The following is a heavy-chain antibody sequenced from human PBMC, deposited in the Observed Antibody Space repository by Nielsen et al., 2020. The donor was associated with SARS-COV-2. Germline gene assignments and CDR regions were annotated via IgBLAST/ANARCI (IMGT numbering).Heavy chain of an antibody. J-gene: IGHJ6*02. CDR1: GGSISSGGYY. Sequence: SETLSLTCTVSGGSISSGGYYWGWIRQPPGKGLEWIGSIYYSGSTYYNPSLKSRVTISVDTSKNQFSLKLSSVTAADTAVYYCARFSSSWEAASYYYYYGMDVWGQGTTVTVSS. D-gene: IGHD6-13*01. CDR3: ARFSSSWEAASYYYYYGMDV. CDR2: IYYSGST. V-gene: IGHV4-39*01.